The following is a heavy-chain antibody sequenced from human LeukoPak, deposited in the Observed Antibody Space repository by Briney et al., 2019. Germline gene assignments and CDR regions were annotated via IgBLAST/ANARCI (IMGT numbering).Heavy chain of an antibody. CDR2: IRSKAYGATT. V-gene: IGHV3-49*04. CDR3: SRGPILLWIHNGMDV. Sequence: GGSLRLSCIASGFIFGDHAMSWVRQAPGKGLEWVGLIRSKAYGATTEYAASVKGRFTISRDDSNGIAYLQMDYLKTEDTALYYCSRGPILLWIHNGMDVWGQGTTVTVSS. CDR1: GFIFGDHA. J-gene: IGHJ6*02. D-gene: IGHD3-10*01.